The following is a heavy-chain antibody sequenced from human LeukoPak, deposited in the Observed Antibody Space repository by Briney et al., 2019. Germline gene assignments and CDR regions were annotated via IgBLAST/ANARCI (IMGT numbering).Heavy chain of an antibody. CDR3: ARQGSSSWYG. V-gene: IGHV1-69*04. CDR2: IIPILGIA. J-gene: IGHJ4*02. Sequence: SVKVSCKASGGTFSSYAISWVRQAPGQGLEWMGRIIPILGIANYAQKFQGRVTMTRNTSISTAYMELSSLRSEDTAVYYCARQGSSSWYGWGQGTLVTVSS. CDR1: GGTFSSYA. D-gene: IGHD6-13*01.